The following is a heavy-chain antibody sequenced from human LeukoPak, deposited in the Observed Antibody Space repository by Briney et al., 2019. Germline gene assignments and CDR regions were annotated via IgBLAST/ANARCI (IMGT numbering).Heavy chain of an antibody. CDR1: GYTFTSYA. D-gene: IGHD3-22*01. CDR2: ISAYNGNT. V-gene: IGHV1-18*01. J-gene: IGHJ4*02. Sequence: ASVKVSCKASGYTFTSYAMHWVRQAPGQGLEWMGWISAYNGNTNYAQKLQGRVTMTTDTSTTTAYMELRSLRSDDTAVYYCARDRSGYYYDSSGYDYWGQGTLVTVSS. CDR3: ARDRSGYYYDSSGYDY.